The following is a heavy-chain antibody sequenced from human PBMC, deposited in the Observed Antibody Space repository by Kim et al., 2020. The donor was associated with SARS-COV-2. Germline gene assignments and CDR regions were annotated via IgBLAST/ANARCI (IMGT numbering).Heavy chain of an antibody. J-gene: IGHJ4*02. Sequence: IYHAAAVRGRFTISRDNDKNSLYLQMNSLRAEDTAVYYCARGPNYSPFDYWGQGTLVTVSS. V-gene: IGHV3-48*03. CDR3: ARGPNYSPFDY. CDR2: I. D-gene: IGHD4-4*01.